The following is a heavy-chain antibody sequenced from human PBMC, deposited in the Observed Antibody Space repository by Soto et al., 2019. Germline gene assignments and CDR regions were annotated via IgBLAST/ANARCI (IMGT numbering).Heavy chain of an antibody. V-gene: IGHV3-15*01. D-gene: IGHD1-7*01. CDR1: GFTFSNAW. Sequence: WGSLRLSCAASGFTFSNAWMSWVRQAPGKGLEWVGRIKSKTDGGTTDYAAPVKGRFTISRDDSKNTLYLQMNSLKTEDTAVYYCTTAYNWNSGVFDYWGQGTLVTVSS. CDR3: TTAYNWNSGVFDY. J-gene: IGHJ4*02. CDR2: IKSKTDGGTT.